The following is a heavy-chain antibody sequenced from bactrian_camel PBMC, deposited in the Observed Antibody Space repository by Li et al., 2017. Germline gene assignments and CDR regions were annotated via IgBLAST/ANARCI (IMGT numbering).Heavy chain of an antibody. CDR1: GYATGHYC. D-gene: IGHD1*01. J-gene: IGHJ6*01. CDR2: IATGSGNT. CDR3: TTPTVIMNTITTFGS. Sequence: HVQLVESGGGSVQDGGSLKLSCVASGYATGHYCIAWFRLSPGKEREGVAHIATGSGNTYYADSVKGRFTISRDNAKSTVYLQMNNVKSEDTALYYCTTPTVIMNTITTFGSWGQGTQVTVS. V-gene: IGHV3S1*01.